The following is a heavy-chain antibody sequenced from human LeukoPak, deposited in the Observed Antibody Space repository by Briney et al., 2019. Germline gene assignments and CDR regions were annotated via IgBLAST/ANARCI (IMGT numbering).Heavy chain of an antibody. CDR2: ISGSGGST. D-gene: IGHD4-23*01. J-gene: IGHJ4*02. V-gene: IGHV3-23*01. CDR1: GFTFSSYA. Sequence: QAGGFLRLSCAASGFTFSSYAMSWVRQAPGKGLEWVSAISGSGGSTYYADSVKGRFTTSRDNSKNTLYLQMNSLRAEDAAVYYCASRRYGGNSIPHDYWGQGTLVTVSS. CDR3: ASRRYGGNSIPHDY.